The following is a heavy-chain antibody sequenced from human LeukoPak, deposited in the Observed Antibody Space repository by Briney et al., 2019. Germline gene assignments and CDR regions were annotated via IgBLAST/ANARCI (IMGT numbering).Heavy chain of an antibody. CDR1: GFTFSSYS. J-gene: IGHJ4*02. V-gene: IGHV3-21*01. D-gene: IGHD3-22*01. Sequence: SGGSLRLSCAASGFTFSSYSMNWVRQAPGKGLEWVSYIRSSRFYIYYADSVKRRFNISRDDAKNSLYLQMNGLRAEDTAVYFCARDPYYYDSSGYYGEGFDYWGQGTLVTVSS. CDR2: IRSSRFYI. CDR3: ARDPYYYDSSGYYGEGFDY.